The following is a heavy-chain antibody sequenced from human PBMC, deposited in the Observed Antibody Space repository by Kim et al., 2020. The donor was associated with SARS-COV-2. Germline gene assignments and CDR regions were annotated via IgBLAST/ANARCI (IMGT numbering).Heavy chain of an antibody. V-gene: IGHV1-2*02. J-gene: IGHJ4*02. D-gene: IGHD3-10*01. CDR3: ARDRLTYYYGSGSYDY. Sequence: ASVKVSCKASGYTFTGYYMHWVRQAPGQGLEWMGWINPNSGGTNYAQKFQGRVTMTRDTSISTAYMELSRLRSDDTAVYYCARDRLTYYYGSGSYDYWGQGTLVTVSS. CDR2: INPNSGGT. CDR1: GYTFTGYY.